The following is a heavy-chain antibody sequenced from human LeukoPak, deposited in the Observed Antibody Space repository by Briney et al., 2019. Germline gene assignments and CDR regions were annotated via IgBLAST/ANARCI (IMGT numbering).Heavy chain of an antibody. CDR3: AKDRLGATLYFDD. D-gene: IGHD1-26*01. CDR1: GFTFSSYW. V-gene: IGHV3-23*01. CDR2: MSGSGGTT. Sequence: GGSLRLSCAASGFTFSSYWMSWVRQAPGKGLEWVSAMSGSGGTTYYADSVKGRLTISRDNSKNTLYLQMNSLRAEDTAVYYCAKDRLGATLYFDDWGQGTLVTVSS. J-gene: IGHJ4*02.